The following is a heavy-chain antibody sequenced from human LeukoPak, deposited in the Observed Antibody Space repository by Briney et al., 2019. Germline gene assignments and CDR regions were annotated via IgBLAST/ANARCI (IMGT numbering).Heavy chain of an antibody. CDR2: ISGSNSAI. CDR1: GFTFSSYS. V-gene: IGHV3-48*01. Sequence: GGSLRLSCAASGFTFSSYSMNWVRRAPGKGLEWISYISGSNSAIYYADSVKGRFTISRDNAKNSLYLQMNSLRAEDTAVYYCTRDLNSIWENWFDPWGQGTLVTVSS. D-gene: IGHD2-21*01. CDR3: TRDLNSIWENWFDP. J-gene: IGHJ5*02.